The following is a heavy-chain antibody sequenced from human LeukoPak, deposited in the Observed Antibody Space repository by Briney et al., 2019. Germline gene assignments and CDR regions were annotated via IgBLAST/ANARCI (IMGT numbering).Heavy chain of an antibody. D-gene: IGHD2-2*01. CDR2: MNPNSGNT. V-gene: IGHV1-8*01. J-gene: IGHJ5*02. Sequence: ASVKVSCKASGYTFTSYDINWVRQATGQGLEWMGWMNPNSGNTGYAQKFQGRVTMTRNTSISTAYMELSSLRYEDTAVYYCARDTLYCSSTSCYPWFDPWGQGTLVTVSS. CDR3: ARDTLYCSSTSCYPWFDP. CDR1: GYTFTSYD.